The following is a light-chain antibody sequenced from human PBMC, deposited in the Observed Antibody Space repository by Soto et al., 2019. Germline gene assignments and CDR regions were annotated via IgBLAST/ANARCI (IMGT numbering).Light chain of an antibody. Sequence: QSVLAQPASVSGSPGQSITISCTGTSSDVGGYDYVSWYQIHPGKAPKLMVFEVSNRPSGVSYRFSGSKSGNTASLTISGLQAEDEADYFCSSYSISTAYLFGTGTKVTVL. V-gene: IGLV2-14*01. J-gene: IGLJ1*01. CDR3: SSYSISTAYL. CDR2: EVS. CDR1: SSDVGGYDY.